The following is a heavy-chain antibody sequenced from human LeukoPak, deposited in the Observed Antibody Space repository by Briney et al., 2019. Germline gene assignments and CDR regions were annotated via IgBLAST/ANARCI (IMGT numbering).Heavy chain of an antibody. CDR3: AKDESEDYYDSSGYYY. J-gene: IGHJ4*02. D-gene: IGHD3-22*01. CDR2: ISGSGGST. CDR1: GFTFSSYA. Sequence: GGSLRLSCAASGFTFSSYAMSWVRQAPGKGLEWVSAISGSGGSTYYADSVKGRFTISRDNSKNTLYLQMNSLRAEDTAVYYCAKDESEDYYDSSGYYYWGQGTLVTVSS. V-gene: IGHV3-23*01.